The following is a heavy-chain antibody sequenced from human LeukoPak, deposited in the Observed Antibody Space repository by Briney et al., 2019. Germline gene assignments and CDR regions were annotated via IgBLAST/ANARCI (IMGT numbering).Heavy chain of an antibody. CDR2: INPNSGGT. CDR1: GYTFTGYY. V-gene: IGHV1-2*02. J-gene: IGHJ4*02. D-gene: IGHD6-19*01. CDR3: ARGISGWRDNYFDY. Sequence: ASVKVSCKASGYTFTGYYMHWVRQAPGQGLEWMGWINPNSGGTNYAQKFQGRVTMTRDTSISTAYMELSRLRSEDTAVYYCARGISGWRDNYFDYWGQGTLVTVSS.